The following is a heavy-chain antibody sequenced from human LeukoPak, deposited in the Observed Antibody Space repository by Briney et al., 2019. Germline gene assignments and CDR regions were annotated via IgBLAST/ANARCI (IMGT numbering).Heavy chain of an antibody. D-gene: IGHD6-6*01. CDR1: GFTFSSYW. Sequence: GGSLRLSCATSGFTFSSYWMHWVRQAPGKGLVWVSRINSDGSSTSYADSVKGRFTISRDNAKNTLYLQMNSLRAEDTAVYYCARDTLIAARPAVWGQGTTVTVSS. CDR3: ARDTLIAARPAV. CDR2: INSDGSST. J-gene: IGHJ6*02. V-gene: IGHV3-74*01.